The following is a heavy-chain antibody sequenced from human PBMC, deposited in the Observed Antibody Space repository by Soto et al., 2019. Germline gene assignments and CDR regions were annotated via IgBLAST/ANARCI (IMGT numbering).Heavy chain of an antibody. D-gene: IGHD1-7*01. CDR2: IYYSGST. J-gene: IGHJ2*01. V-gene: IGHV4-31*03. Sequence: QVQLQESGPGLVKPSQTLSLTCTVSGGSISSGGYYWSWIRQHPGKGLEWIGYIYYSGSTYYNPSLKSRVTISVETSKNQFSLKLSSVTAADTAVYYCARDRGDWNSSPLADLWGRGTLVTVSS. CDR1: GGSISSGGYY. CDR3: ARDRGDWNSSPLADL.